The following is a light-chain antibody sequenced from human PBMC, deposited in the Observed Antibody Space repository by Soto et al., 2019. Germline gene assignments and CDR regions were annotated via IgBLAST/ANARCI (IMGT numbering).Light chain of an antibody. CDR2: GAS. CDR1: QSVSTRS. Sequence: EIVLTQSPGTLSLSPGERATLSCRASQSVSTRSLAWYQQKPGQAPRLLISGASSRAADIPDRFSGSGSGTDFTLTINRLAPEDFAVYYCQQYDSSPRTFGQGTKVE. CDR3: QQYDSSPRT. J-gene: IGKJ1*01. V-gene: IGKV3-20*01.